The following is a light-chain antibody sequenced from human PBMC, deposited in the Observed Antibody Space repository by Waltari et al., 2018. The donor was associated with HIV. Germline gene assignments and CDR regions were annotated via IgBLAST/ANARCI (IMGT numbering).Light chain of an antibody. CDR1: QSVSNTY. CDR2: AAS. V-gene: IGKV3-20*01. Sequence: EIVLTQSPGIMSLSPGERATLSCRASQSVSNTYLAWYQQKPGQAPRLLIYAASIRATGIPDRFRGSGSGTGFTLTISRVEPEDFAVYYCQQYAISPGTFGQGTKVEIK. J-gene: IGKJ1*01. CDR3: QQYAISPGT.